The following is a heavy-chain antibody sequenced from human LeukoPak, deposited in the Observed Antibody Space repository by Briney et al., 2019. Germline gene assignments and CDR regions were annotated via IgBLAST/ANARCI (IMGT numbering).Heavy chain of an antibody. Sequence: PGGSLRLSCAASGFTFSSYGMHWVRQAPGKGLEWVAVISYDGGNKYYADSVKGRFTISRDNSKNTLYLQMNSLRAEDTAVYYCAKDGHVDTAMAPWGMDVWGQGTTVTVSS. J-gene: IGHJ6*02. V-gene: IGHV3-30*18. CDR3: AKDGHVDTAMAPWGMDV. D-gene: IGHD5-18*01. CDR1: GFTFSSYG. CDR2: ISYDGGNK.